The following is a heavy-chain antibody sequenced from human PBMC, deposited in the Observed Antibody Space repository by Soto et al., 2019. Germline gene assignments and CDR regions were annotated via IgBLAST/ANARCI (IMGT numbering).Heavy chain of an antibody. D-gene: IGHD3-22*01. CDR3: TTGLSNGYYNFDY. V-gene: IGHV3-15*01. CDR1: GFTFNNAW. Sequence: GGSLRLSCAASGFTFNNAWMSWVRQAPGKGLEWVGRIKGEADGGTTDYAAPVKGRITISRDHSKGTLYLRMNSLKTEDTAVYYCTTGLSNGYYNFDYWGQGTPVTVSS. CDR2: IKGEADGGTT. J-gene: IGHJ4*02.